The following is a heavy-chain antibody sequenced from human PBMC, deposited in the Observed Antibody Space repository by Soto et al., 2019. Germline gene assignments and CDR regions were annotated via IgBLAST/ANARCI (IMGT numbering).Heavy chain of an antibody. D-gene: IGHD6-19*01. CDR1: GGTLSNFY. Sequence: VQLQESGPGLVKPAETLSLTCTVSGGTLSNFYWSWVRQSPGKGLEWIGYIHYRGTTNYSPSLKSRVIMSIDASKNQISLTLKSVTAADTAVYYCTRTRTTGWFSPVDSWGQGIPVTVSS. V-gene: IGHV4-59*01. CDR3: TRTRTTGWFSPVDS. J-gene: IGHJ4*02. CDR2: IHYRGTT.